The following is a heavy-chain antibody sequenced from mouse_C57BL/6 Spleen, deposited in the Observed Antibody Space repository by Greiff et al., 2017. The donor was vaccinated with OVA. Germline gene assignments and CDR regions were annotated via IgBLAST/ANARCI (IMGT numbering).Heavy chain of an antibody. D-gene: IGHD1-1*01. J-gene: IGHJ4*01. V-gene: IGHV5-17*01. CDR3: ARRDYYGSSYRYAMDY. CDR1: GFTFSDYG. CDR2: ISSGSSTI. Sequence: EVLLVESGGGLVKPGGSLKLSCAASGFTFSDYGMHWVRQAPEKGLEWVAYISSGSSTIYYPDTVKGRFTISRDNAKNTLFLQMTSLRSEDTAMYYCARRDYYGSSYRYAMDYWGQGTSVTVSS.